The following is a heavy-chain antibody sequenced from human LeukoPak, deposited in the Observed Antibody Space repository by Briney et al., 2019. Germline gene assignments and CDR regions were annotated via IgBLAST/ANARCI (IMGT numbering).Heavy chain of an antibody. J-gene: IGHJ6*03. D-gene: IGHD2-2*01. CDR1: GFTFSSYA. V-gene: IGHV3-23*01. CDR3: AKVGGDIVVVPAAPSYYYYYYYMDV. Sequence: GGSLRLSCAASGFTFSSYAMHWVRQAPGKGLEWVSAISGSGGSTYYADSVKGRFTISRDNSKNTLYLQMNSLRAEDTAVYYCAKVGGDIVVVPAAPSYYYYYYYMDVWGKGTTVTVSS. CDR2: ISGSGGST.